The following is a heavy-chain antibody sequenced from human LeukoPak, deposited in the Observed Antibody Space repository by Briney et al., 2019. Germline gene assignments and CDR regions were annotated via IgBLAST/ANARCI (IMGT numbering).Heavy chain of an antibody. CDR3: AKDRGAAAGTAEYFQH. D-gene: IGHD6-13*01. V-gene: IGHV3-23*01. J-gene: IGHJ1*01. CDR2: ISGSGGST. Sequence: GGSLRLSCAASGFTFSSYAMSWVRQAPGKGLEWVSAISGSGGSTYYADSVKGRFTISRDNSKNTLYLQMNSLRAEDTAVYYCAKDRGAAAGTAEYFQHWGQGTLVTVSS. CDR1: GFTFSSYA.